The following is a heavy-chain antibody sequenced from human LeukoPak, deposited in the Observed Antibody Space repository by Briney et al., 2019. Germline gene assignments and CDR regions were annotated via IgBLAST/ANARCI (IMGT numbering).Heavy chain of an antibody. D-gene: IGHD3-10*01. CDR1: GYSISSGYY. Sequence: SETLSLTCAVSGYSISSGYYWGWIRQPPGKGLEWIGIIYHSGSTYYNPSLKSRVTISVDTSKNQFSLKLSSVTAADTAVYYCASLGITMVRGVIIEGGLFDYWGQGTLVTVSS. CDR3: ASLGITMVRGVIIEGGLFDY. V-gene: IGHV4-38-2*01. J-gene: IGHJ4*02. CDR2: IYHSGST.